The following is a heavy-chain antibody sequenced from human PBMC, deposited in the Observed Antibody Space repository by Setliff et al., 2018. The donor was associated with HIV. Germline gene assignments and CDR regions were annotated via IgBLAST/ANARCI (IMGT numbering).Heavy chain of an antibody. V-gene: IGHV3-30*02. CDR2: IRYDGSYR. J-gene: IGHJ3*02. CDR3: AKMHTAMDPDTFDI. Sequence: PGGSLRLSCAVSGFTLSSYGMHWVRQAPCKGLEWVAFIRYDGSYRYYVDSVKGRFTISRDNSKNKMFLQMNSLRVEDTAIYYCAKMHTAMDPDTFDIWGQGTMVTVSS. CDR1: GFTLSSYG. D-gene: IGHD2-2*02.